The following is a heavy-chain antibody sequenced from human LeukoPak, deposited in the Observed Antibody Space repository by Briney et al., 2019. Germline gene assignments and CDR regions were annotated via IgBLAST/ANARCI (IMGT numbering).Heavy chain of an antibody. CDR3: ARNTGYSSGWYGLNFDY. D-gene: IGHD6-19*01. J-gene: IGHJ4*02. CDR1: GGTFSSYA. V-gene: IGHV1-2*02. CDR2: INPNSGGT. Sequence: ASVKVSCKASGGTFSSYAISWVRQAPGQGLEWMGWINPNSGGTNYAQKFQGRVTMTRDTSISTAYMELSRLRSDDTAVYYCARNTGYSSGWYGLNFDYWGQGTLVTVSS.